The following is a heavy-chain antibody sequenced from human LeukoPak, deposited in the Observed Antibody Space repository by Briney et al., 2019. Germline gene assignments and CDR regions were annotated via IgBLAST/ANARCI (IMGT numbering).Heavy chain of an antibody. CDR3: AKDIGSSSWYLGN. CDR1: GFTFDDYA. Sequence: GGSLRLSCAASGFTFDDYAMHWVRQAPGKGLEWVSAISWNSGSIHYADSVKGRFTISRDNAKNSLYLEMKSLRPEDTALYYCAKDIGSSSWYLGNWGQGTLVTVSS. CDR2: ISWNSGSI. J-gene: IGHJ4*02. D-gene: IGHD6-13*01. V-gene: IGHV3-9*01.